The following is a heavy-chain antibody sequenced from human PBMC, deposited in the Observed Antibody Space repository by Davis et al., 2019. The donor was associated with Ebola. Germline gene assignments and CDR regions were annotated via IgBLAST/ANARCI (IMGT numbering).Heavy chain of an antibody. D-gene: IGHD4-17*01. V-gene: IGHV3-7*01. CDR3: ARDGAYVTTPDWYFDL. CDR2: INQDGGEK. Sequence: GESLKISCEVSGFTFSGYWMSWVRQAPGKGLEWVANINQDGGEKQYVDSVKGRFTISRDNAKNSLSLQMSSLRAEDTAVYYCARDGAYVTTPDWYFDLWGRGTLVTVSS. J-gene: IGHJ2*01. CDR1: GFTFSGYW.